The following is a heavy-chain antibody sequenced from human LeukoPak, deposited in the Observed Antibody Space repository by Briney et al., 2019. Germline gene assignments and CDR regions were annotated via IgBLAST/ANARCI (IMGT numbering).Heavy chain of an antibody. CDR1: GFTFDDYA. J-gene: IGHJ3*02. V-gene: IGHV3-9*01. CDR3: AKARSPQFDAFDI. Sequence: PGGSLRLSCAASGFTFDDYAMHWVRQAPGKGLEWVSGISWNSGSIGYADSVKGRFTISRDNAKNSLYLQMNSLRAEDTALYYCAKARSPQFDAFDIWGQGTMVTVSS. CDR2: ISWNSGSI. D-gene: IGHD3-3*01.